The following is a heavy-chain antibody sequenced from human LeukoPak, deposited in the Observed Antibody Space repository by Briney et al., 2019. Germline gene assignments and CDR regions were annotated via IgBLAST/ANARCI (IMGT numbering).Heavy chain of an antibody. V-gene: IGHV1-2*02. Sequence: GASVKVSCKASGYTFTGYYMHWVRQAPGQGLEWMGWINPNSGGTNYAQKFQGRVTMTRDTSISTAYMELSRLRSDDTAVYYCARDLGSCSGGSCHPPYWFDPWGQGTLVTVSS. CDR3: ARDLGSCSGGSCHPPYWFDP. CDR1: GYTFTGYY. D-gene: IGHD2-15*01. CDR2: INPNSGGT. J-gene: IGHJ5*02.